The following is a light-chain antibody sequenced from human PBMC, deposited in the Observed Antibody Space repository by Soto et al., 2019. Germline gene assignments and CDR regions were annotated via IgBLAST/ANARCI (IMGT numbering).Light chain of an antibody. CDR1: QSISSY. CDR2: AAS. J-gene: IGKJ3*01. CDR3: QQSYSTPFT. V-gene: IGKV1-39*01. Sequence: DIPMTQSPSSLSASVGDRVTITCRASQSISSYLNWYQQKPGKAPKLLIYAASSLQSGVPSRFSGSGSGTDVTLTISSLQPEEFATYYCQQSYSTPFTFGPGTKVYIK.